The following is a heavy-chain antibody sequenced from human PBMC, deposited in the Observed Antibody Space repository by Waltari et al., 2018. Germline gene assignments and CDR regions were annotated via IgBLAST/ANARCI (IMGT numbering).Heavy chain of an antibody. D-gene: IGHD6-19*01. CDR2: IIPIFGTA. Sequence: QVQLVQSGAEVKKPGSSVKVSCKASGGTFSSYAISWVRQAPGQGLEWMGRIIPIFGTANYAQKFQGRVTITADKSTSTAYMELSSLRSEDTAVYYCAREAVKQWLVRLYNWFDPWGQGTLVTVSS. J-gene: IGHJ5*02. V-gene: IGHV1-69*08. CDR1: GGTFSSYA. CDR3: AREAVKQWLVRLYNWFDP.